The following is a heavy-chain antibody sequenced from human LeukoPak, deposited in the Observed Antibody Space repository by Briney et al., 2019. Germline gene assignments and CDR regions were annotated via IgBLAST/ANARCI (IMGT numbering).Heavy chain of an antibody. V-gene: IGHV5-51*01. D-gene: IGHD3-10*01. Sequence: HGESLKISCKGSGYSFTSYWIGWVRQMPGKGLEWKGIIYPGDSDTRYSPSFQGQVTISADKSISTAYLQWSSLKASDTAMYYCARLYYGSGSYYRRASKLGYYFDYWGQGTLVTVSS. CDR1: GYSFTSYW. CDR2: IYPGDSDT. CDR3: ARLYYGSGSYYRRASKLGYYFDY. J-gene: IGHJ4*02.